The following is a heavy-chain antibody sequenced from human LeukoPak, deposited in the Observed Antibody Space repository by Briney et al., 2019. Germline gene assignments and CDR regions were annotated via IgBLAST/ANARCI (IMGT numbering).Heavy chain of an antibody. CDR3: ARGGPAAGYVTFQYYYYMDV. D-gene: IGHD6-13*01. CDR2: MNPNSGNT. V-gene: IGHV1-8*03. CDR1: GYTFTSYD. Sequence: ASVKVSCKASGYTFTSYDINWVRQATGQGLEWMGWMNPNSGNTGYAQKFQGRVTITRNTSISTAYMELSSLRSEDTAVYYCARGGPAAGYVTFQYYYYMDVWGKGTTVTVSS. J-gene: IGHJ6*03.